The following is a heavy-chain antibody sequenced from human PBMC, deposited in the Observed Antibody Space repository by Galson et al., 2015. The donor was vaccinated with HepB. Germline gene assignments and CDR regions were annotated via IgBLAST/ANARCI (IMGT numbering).Heavy chain of an antibody. V-gene: IGHV1-69*13. D-gene: IGHD6-19*01. CDR1: GGTFSSYA. J-gene: IGHJ6*02. Sequence: SVKVSCKASGGTFSSYAISWVRQAPGQGLEWMGGIIPIFGTANYAQKFQGRVTITADESTSTAYMELSSLRSEDTAVYYCARGAEQWLDPYYYYYYGMDVWGQGTTVTVSS. CDR2: IIPIFGTA. CDR3: ARGAEQWLDPYYYYYYGMDV.